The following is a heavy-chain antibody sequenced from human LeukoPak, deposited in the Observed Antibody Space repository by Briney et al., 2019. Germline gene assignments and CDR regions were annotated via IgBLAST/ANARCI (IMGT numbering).Heavy chain of an antibody. CDR1: GYTFTSYD. D-gene: IGHD3-3*01. CDR2: MNPNSGNT. CDR3: ARTPGFLRFFDY. V-gene: IGHV1-8*03. J-gene: IGHJ4*02. Sequence: GASVKVSCKASGYTFTSYDINWVRQATGQGLEWMGWMNPNSGNTGYAQKFQGRVTITRNTSISTAYMELSSLRSEDTAVYYCARTPGFLRFFDYWGQGTLVTVSS.